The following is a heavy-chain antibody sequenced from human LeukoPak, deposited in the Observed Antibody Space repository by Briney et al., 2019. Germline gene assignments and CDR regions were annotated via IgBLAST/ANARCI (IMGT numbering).Heavy chain of an antibody. CDR2: INHSGST. J-gene: IGHJ5*02. V-gene: IGHV4-34*01. Sequence: PSETLSLTCAVYGGSFSGYYWSWIRQPPGKGLEWIGEINHSGSTNYNPSLKSRVTISVDTSKNQFSLKLSFVTAADTAVYYCARGVRTPTKNSSWYPRRPYNWFDPWGQGTLVTVSS. CDR1: GGSFSGYY. CDR3: ARGVRTPTKNSSWYPRRPYNWFDP. D-gene: IGHD6-13*01.